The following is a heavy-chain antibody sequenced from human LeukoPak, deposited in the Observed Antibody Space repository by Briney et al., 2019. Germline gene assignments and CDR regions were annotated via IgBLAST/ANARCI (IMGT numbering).Heavy chain of an antibody. D-gene: IGHD6-13*01. J-gene: IGHJ6*02. V-gene: IGHV3-13*04. CDR1: GFTFSSYD. CDR3: ARVRYTSYYYYGMDV. CDR2: IDSAGDT. Sequence: GGSLRLSCAASGFTFSSYDMHWVRQATGKGLEWVSAIDSAGDTYYPGSVKGRFTISRDNSKNTLYLQMGSLRAEDMAVYYCARVRYTSYYYYGMDVWGQGTTVTVSS.